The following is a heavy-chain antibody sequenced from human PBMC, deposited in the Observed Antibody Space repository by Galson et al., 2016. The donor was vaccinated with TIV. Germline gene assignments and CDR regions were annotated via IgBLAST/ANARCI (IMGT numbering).Heavy chain of an antibody. CDR3: TTVRLRGSGGMDV. V-gene: IGHV1-8*02. J-gene: IGHJ6*02. CDR2: INPNSGNT. Sequence: SVKVSCKASGYTFTSYNIYWVRQASGQGLEWMGWINPNSGNTGYAQKFQDRVTMTRNTSINTAYMELRGLRSEDTAIYYCTTVRLRGSGGMDVWGQGTTVIVSS. D-gene: IGHD1-1*01. CDR1: GYTFTSYN.